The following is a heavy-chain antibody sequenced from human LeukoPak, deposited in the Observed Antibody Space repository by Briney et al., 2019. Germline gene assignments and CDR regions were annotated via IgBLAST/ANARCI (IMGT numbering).Heavy chain of an antibody. Sequence: GGSLRLSCAASGFTFSRYSMNWVRQAPGKGLEWVSYISRSSSPIYYADSVRGRFTISRDNAKNSLFLQMNSLRAEDTAVYYCARVRYNSGYIFDYWGQGALVTVSS. CDR2: ISRSSSPI. J-gene: IGHJ4*02. CDR3: ARVRYNSGYIFDY. CDR1: GFTFSRYS. V-gene: IGHV3-48*04. D-gene: IGHD5-18*01.